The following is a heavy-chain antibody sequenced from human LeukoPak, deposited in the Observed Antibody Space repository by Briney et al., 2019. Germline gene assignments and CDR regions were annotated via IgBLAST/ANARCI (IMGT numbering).Heavy chain of an antibody. CDR3: ARGRTGYHLLPTKKDYSYYYVDV. Sequence: PSETLSLTCAVYGGSFSGYYWSWIRQPPGKGLEWIGEINHSGSTNYNPSLKSRVTISVDTSKNQFSLKLSSVTAADTAVYYCARGRTGYHLLPTKKDYSYYYVDVWDKGTTVTVSS. J-gene: IGHJ6*03. D-gene: IGHD2-2*01. CDR2: INHSGST. V-gene: IGHV4-34*01. CDR1: GGSFSGYY.